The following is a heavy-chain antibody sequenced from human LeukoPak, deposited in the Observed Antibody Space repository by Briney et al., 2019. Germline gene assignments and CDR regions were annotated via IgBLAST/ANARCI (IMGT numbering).Heavy chain of an antibody. CDR3: ARDSPSIFGVVIGDFDY. J-gene: IGHJ4*02. CDR2: IYHSGST. Sequence: NTSETLSLTCTVSGGSISSSSYYWGWIRQPPGKGLEWIGSIYHSGSTYYNPSLKSRVTISVDTSKNQFSLKLSSVTAADTAVYYCARDSPSIFGVVIGDFDYWGQGTLVTVSS. D-gene: IGHD3-3*01. CDR1: GGSISSSSYY. V-gene: IGHV4-39*07.